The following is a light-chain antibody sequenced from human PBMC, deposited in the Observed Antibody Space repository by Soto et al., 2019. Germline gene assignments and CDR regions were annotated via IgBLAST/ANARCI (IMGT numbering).Light chain of an antibody. J-gene: IGLJ2*01. CDR2: QDS. Sequence: SYELTQPPSVSVSPGQTASITCSGDKLGDKYASWYQQKPGQSPVVVIYQDSKRPSGIPERFSGSNSGNTATLTISGTQAMDEADYYCQAWDSSTAVFGGGTKVTVL. CDR3: QAWDSSTAV. V-gene: IGLV3-1*01. CDR1: KLGDKY.